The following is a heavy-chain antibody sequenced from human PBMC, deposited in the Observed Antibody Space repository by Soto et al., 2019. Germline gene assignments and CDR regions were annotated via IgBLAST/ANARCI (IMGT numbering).Heavy chain of an antibody. Sequence: ATLSLTCTVSGGAVSSGTYYWSWLLQPPGKGLEWIGHIYFTGSTNYNPSLKSRVTMSLDTSRNQFSLKLSSVTAADTAVYYCTRGPPRVQWFDPWGLGTLVTVSS. CDR1: GGAVSSGTYY. CDR3: TRGPPRVQWFDP. CDR2: IYFTGST. V-gene: IGHV4-61*01. J-gene: IGHJ5*02.